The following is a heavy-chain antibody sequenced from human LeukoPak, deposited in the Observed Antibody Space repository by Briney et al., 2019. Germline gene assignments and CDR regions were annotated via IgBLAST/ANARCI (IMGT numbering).Heavy chain of an antibody. J-gene: IGHJ5*01. D-gene: IGHD5-18*01. CDR1: GYTFTSYY. V-gene: IGHV1-69*13. CDR3: ASTVDTAMDS. Sequence: SVKVSCKASGYTFTSYYMHWVRQAPGQGLEWMGGIIPIFGTANYAQKFQGRVTITADESTSTAYMELSSLRSEDTAVYYCASTVDTAMDSWGQGTLVTVSS. CDR2: IIPIFGTA.